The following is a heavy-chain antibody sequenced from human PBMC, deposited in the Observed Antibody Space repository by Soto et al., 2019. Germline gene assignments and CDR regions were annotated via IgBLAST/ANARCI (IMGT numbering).Heavy chain of an antibody. Sequence: VGSLRLSCAASGFTLSSYTMKWVRQAPGRGLEWVSSISGSGGSTYYADSVKGRFTISRDNSKNTLYLQMNSLRAEDTAVYYCAKDTAYIRLYSGYEYNWFDPWGQGTLVTVSS. V-gene: IGHV3-23*01. CDR2: ISGSGGST. CDR1: GFTLSSYT. CDR3: AKDTAYIRLYSGYEYNWFDP. J-gene: IGHJ5*02. D-gene: IGHD5-12*01.